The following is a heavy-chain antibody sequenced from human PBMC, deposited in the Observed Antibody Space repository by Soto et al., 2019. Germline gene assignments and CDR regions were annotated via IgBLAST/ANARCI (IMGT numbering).Heavy chain of an antibody. Sequence: SVKVSCKASGGTFSSYAISWVRQAPGQGLEWMGGIIPIFGTANYAQKFQGRVTITADESTSTAYMELSSLRSEDTAVYYCANNQDSSGRIKLSGVVPPNYVVDVWGQGTTVTLSS. CDR1: GGTFSSYA. CDR3: ANNQDSSGRIKLSGVVPPNYVVDV. V-gene: IGHV1-69*13. CDR2: IIPIFGTA. J-gene: IGHJ6*02. D-gene: IGHD3-3*01.